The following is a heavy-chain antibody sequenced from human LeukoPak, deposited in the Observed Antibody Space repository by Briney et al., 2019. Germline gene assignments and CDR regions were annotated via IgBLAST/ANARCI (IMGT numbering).Heavy chain of an antibody. J-gene: IGHJ4*02. D-gene: IGHD2-2*01. V-gene: IGHV4-4*07. CDR1: GGSISTYY. CDR2: IHSSGTT. Sequence: SETLSLTCTVSGGSISTYYWSWIRQPAGKGLQWIGRIHSSGTTHYNPSLRSRVTLSIDTSKNQFSLKLSSVTAADTAVYYCGRLNLPAVSGAFDYWGQGTQVTVSS. CDR3: GRLNLPAVSGAFDY.